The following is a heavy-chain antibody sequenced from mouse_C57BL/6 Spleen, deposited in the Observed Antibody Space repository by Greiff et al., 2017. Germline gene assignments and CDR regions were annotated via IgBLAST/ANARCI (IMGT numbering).Heavy chain of an antibody. CDR3: ARDGYYVEYAMDY. J-gene: IGHJ4*01. V-gene: IGHV1-39*01. CDR1: GYSFTDYN. D-gene: IGHD2-3*01. CDR2: INPNYGTT. Sequence: EVKLMESGPELVKPGASVKISCKASGYSFTDYNMNWVKQSNGKSLEWIGVINPNYGTTSYNQKFKGKATLTVDQSSSTAYMQLNSLTSEDSAVYYCARDGYYVEYAMDYWGQGTSVTVSS.